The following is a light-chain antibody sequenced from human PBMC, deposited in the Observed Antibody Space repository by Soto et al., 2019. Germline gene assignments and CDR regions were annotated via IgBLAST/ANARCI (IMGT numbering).Light chain of an antibody. CDR2: KAS. J-gene: IGKJ1*01. CDR3: QQYGSYFRT. Sequence: DIQMTQSPSTLSASVGDRVTITCRASQSISSWLAWYQQKPGKAPNLLIYKASSLESGVPSRFSGSGSGTEFTLTISSLQPDDFAAYYCQQYGSYFRTFGQGTKVEIK. CDR1: QSISSW. V-gene: IGKV1-5*03.